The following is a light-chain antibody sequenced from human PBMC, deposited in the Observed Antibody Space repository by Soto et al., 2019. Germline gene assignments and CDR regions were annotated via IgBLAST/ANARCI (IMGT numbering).Light chain of an antibody. CDR1: SSDFETYNV. V-gene: IGLV1-51*01. CDR2: DNN. J-gene: IGLJ2*01. CDR3: GTWASSLSAGV. Sequence: QSVLTQPASVSGSPGQSITISCTGTSSDFETYNVVSWYQHHPGKAPKLMIYDNNKRPSGIPDRFSGSKSGTSATLGITGLQTGDEADYYCGTWASSLSAGVFGGGTQVTVL.